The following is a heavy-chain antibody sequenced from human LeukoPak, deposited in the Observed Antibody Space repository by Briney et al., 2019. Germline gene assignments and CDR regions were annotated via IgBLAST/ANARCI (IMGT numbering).Heavy chain of an antibody. J-gene: IGHJ4*02. D-gene: IGHD1-1*01. CDR3: ISGGGTADY. CDR1: GFTFSNAW. Sequence: GGSLRLSCAASGFTFSNAWMNWMGWVRQAPGKGLEWVGLTKIKTDDGTPDYAALVKGRFPIPRDESKNTVYLEMNSLETEDTAVYYCISGGGTADYWGQGTLVSVSS. V-gene: IGHV3-15*01. CDR2: TKIKTDDGTP.